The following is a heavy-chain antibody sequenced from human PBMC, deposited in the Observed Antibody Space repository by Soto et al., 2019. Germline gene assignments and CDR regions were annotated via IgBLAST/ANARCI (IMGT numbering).Heavy chain of an antibody. Sequence: PSETLSLTCAVSGGSISSGGYSWSWIRQHPGKGLEWIGYIYYSGSTYYNPSLKSRVTISVDTSKNQFSLKLSSVTAADTAVYYCARLTHAAAGDAYLQHWGQGTLVTVSS. CDR3: ARLTHAAAGDAYLQH. J-gene: IGHJ1*01. V-gene: IGHV4-31*11. CDR1: GGSISSGGYS. D-gene: IGHD6-13*01. CDR2: IYYSGST.